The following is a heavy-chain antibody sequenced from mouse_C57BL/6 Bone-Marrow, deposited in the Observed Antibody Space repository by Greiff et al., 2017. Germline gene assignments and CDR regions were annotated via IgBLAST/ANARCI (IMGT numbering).Heavy chain of an antibody. J-gene: IGHJ1*03. D-gene: IGHD2-4*01. V-gene: IGHV1-55*01. Sequence: QVQLQQPGAELVKPGASVKMSCKASGYTFTSYWITWVKQRPGQGLEGIGDIYPGSGSTNYNEKFKSKATLTVDTSSSAAYMQLSSLTSEDSAVYYGVSDDYGLPEVWGTGTTVTVSA. CDR3: VSDDYGLPEV. CDR2: IYPGSGST. CDR1: GYTFTSYW.